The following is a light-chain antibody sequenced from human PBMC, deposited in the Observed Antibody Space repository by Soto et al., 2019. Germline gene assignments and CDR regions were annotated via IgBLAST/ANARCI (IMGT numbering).Light chain of an antibody. Sequence: DIQMTQSPSTMYASVGDRVTISCRASQNINTWLAWSQHKPGKAPKLLIYDASSLESGVPSRFSGSGSGTEFMLTISSLQPDDFANYYSHVYNNLSQSFGHGTKVEIK. CDR2: DAS. CDR3: HVYNNLSQS. J-gene: IGKJ1*01. CDR1: QNINTW. V-gene: IGKV1-5*01.